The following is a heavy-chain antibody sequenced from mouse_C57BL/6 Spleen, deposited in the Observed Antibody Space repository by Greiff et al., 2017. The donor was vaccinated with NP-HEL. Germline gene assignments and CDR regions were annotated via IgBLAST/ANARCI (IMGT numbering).Heavy chain of an antibody. V-gene: IGHV1-5*01. D-gene: IGHD2-4*01. Sequence: EVQLQQSGTVLARPGASVKMSCKTSGYTFTSYWMHWVKQRPGQGLEWIGAIYPGNSDTSYNQKFKGKAKLTAVTSASTAYMELSGLTNEDSAVYYCTRSHDYDYFDYWGQGTTLTVSS. CDR1: GYTFTSYW. J-gene: IGHJ2*01. CDR3: TRSHDYDYFDY. CDR2: IYPGNSDT.